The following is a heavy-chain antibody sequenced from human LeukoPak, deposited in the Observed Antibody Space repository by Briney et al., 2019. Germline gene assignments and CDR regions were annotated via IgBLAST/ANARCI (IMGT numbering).Heavy chain of an antibody. CDR1: GGSISSYY. CDR2: TYYSGST. CDR3: ARVATVTTAYAFDI. J-gene: IGHJ3*02. D-gene: IGHD4-17*01. Sequence: SETLSLTCTVPGGSISSYYWSWIRQPPGKGLEWIGYTYYSGSTNYNPSLKSRVTISVDTSKNQFSLKLSSVTAADTAVYYCARVATVTTAYAFDIWGQGTMVTVSS. V-gene: IGHV4-59*01.